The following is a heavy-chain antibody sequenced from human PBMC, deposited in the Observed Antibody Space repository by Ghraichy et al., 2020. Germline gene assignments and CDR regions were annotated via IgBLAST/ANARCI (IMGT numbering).Heavy chain of an antibody. CDR1: GFSFSGYA. CDR2: LSYDGDHA. CDR3: ARDRGSYGDAFDF. Sequence: GGSPRLSCVASGFSFSGYAMHWVRQAPGKGLEWVASLSYDGDHAYYLDSVRGRFTISRDNSRKILYLQMNSLSPEDTAMYFCARDRGSYGDAFDFWGQGSQVTVSS. J-gene: IGHJ4*02. D-gene: IGHD4-17*01. V-gene: IGHV3-30-3*01.